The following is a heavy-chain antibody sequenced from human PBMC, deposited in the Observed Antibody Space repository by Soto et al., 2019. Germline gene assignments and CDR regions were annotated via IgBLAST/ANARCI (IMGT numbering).Heavy chain of an antibody. V-gene: IGHV3-23*01. CDR2: ISGSGGST. CDR1: GFTFSSYA. D-gene: IGHD3-10*01. CDR3: AKGTAPGGFGELFGLDY. Sequence: GGSLRLSCAASGFTFSSYAMSWVRQAPGKGLEWVSAISGSGGSTYYADSVKGRFTISRDNSKNTLYLQMNSLRAEDTAVYYCAKGTAPGGFGELFGLDYWGQGTLVTVSS. J-gene: IGHJ4*02.